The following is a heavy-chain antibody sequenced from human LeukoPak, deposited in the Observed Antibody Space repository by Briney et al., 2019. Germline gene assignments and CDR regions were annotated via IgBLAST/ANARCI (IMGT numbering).Heavy chain of an antibody. CDR1: EFTFSAFW. CDR2: FSSSSTYT. V-gene: IGHV3-21*01. CDR3: ARDKKRDYYNGMDV. Sequence: TGGSLRLSCAASEFTFSAFWMSWVRQAPGKGLEWVSSFSSSSTYTYYADSVEGRFTISRDNAKNSVYLQMNNLRAEDTAVYYCARDKKRDYYNGMDVWGQGTTVTVSS. J-gene: IGHJ6*02.